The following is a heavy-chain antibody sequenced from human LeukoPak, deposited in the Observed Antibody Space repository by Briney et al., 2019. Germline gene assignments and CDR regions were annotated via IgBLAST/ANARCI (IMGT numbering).Heavy chain of an antibody. J-gene: IGHJ4*02. CDR2: IIPIFGTA. CDR3: ARVSSGWYPDY. V-gene: IGHV1-69*06. CDR1: GGTFSSYA. Sequence: ASVKVSCKASGGTFSSYAISWVRQAPGQGLEWMGGIIPIFGTANYAQKFQGRVTITADKSTSTAYMELSSLRTEDTAVYYCARVSSGWYPDYWGQGTLVTVSS. D-gene: IGHD6-19*01.